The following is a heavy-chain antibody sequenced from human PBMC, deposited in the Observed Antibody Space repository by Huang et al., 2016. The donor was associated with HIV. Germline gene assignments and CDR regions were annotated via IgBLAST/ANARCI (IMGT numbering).Heavy chain of an antibody. CDR3: AKNAWGGVADF. D-gene: IGHD3-16*01. J-gene: IGHJ4*02. CDR2: IRHDGSDS. CDR1: GLTFSNYA. Sequence: QVQLVESGGDVVQPGGSLRFSWVVSGLTFSNYAMQWVRQGPGKGLECVSFIRHDGSDSYYSDSVKGRFTISRDDSNSTLYLLMNNLRLEDTAVYFCAKNAWGGVADFWGQGTLVTVSS. V-gene: IGHV3-30*02.